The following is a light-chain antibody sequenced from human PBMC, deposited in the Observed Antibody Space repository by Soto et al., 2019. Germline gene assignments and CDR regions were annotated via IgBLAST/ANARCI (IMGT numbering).Light chain of an antibody. CDR2: DAS. J-gene: IGKJ3*01. Sequence: EIVLTQSPATLSLSPGERATLSCRASQSVSFYLAWYQQKPGQAPRLLIYDASNRATGIPARFSGSGSGTDFTLTISSLEPEDSAVYYCQQRSNWPRTFGPGTKVDIK. CDR3: QQRSNWPRT. CDR1: QSVSFY. V-gene: IGKV3-11*01.